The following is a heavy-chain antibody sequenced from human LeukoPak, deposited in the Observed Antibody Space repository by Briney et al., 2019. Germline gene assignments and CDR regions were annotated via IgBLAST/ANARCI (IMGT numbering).Heavy chain of an antibody. CDR3: ARAFSGYDVPDY. J-gene: IGHJ4*02. D-gene: IGHD5-12*01. V-gene: IGHV3-33*01. CDR1: GFTFSSYG. Sequence: GRSLRLSCAASGFTFSSYGMHWVRQAPGKGLEGVAVIWYDGSNKYYADSVKGRFTISRDNSKNTLYLQMNSLRAEDTAVYYCARAFSGYDVPDYWGQGTLVTVSS. CDR2: IWYDGSNK.